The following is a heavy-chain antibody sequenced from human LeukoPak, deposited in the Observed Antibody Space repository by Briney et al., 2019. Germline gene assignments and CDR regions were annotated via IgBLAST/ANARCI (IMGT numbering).Heavy chain of an antibody. D-gene: IGHD1-1*01. Sequence: GGSLRLSCAASGFTFSSNGIHWVRQAPVKGLEWVAVVSYDGRNQYYADSVKGRFTISRDNSKNIVYLQMNSLRPEDTAVYHCAKEKYNWNDFFDYWGQGTLVTVSS. CDR2: VSYDGRNQ. CDR1: GFTFSSNG. J-gene: IGHJ4*02. CDR3: AKEKYNWNDFFDY. V-gene: IGHV3-30*18.